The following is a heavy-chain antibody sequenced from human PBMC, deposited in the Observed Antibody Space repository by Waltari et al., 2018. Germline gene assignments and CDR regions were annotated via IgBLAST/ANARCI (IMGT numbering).Heavy chain of an antibody. D-gene: IGHD3-10*01. Sequence: EVQLVESGGGLVQPGGSLRLSCAASGFTFSSYEMNWVRQAPGTGLEWVSYISSSGSTIYYADSVKGRFTISRDNSKNTLYLQMNSLRAEDTAVYYCAKGTAKGSGSYYPTPYYFDYWGQGTLVTVSS. CDR2: ISSSGSTI. V-gene: IGHV3-48*03. J-gene: IGHJ4*02. CDR1: GFTFSSYE. CDR3: AKGTAKGSGSYYPTPYYFDY.